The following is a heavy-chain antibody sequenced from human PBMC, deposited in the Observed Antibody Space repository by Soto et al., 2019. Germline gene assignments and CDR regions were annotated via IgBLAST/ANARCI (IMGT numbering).Heavy chain of an antibody. V-gene: IGHV4-59*01. D-gene: IGHD2-21*02. CDR3: ARALAYCGGDCYSQDYYYYYGMDV. J-gene: IGHJ6*02. Sequence: ETLSLTCTVSGGSISSYYWSWIRQPPGKGLEWIGYIYYSGSTNYNPSLKSRVTISVDTSKNQFSLKLSSVTAADTAVYYCARALAYCGGDCYSQDYYYYYGMDVWGQGTTVTVSS. CDR2: IYYSGST. CDR1: GGSISSYY.